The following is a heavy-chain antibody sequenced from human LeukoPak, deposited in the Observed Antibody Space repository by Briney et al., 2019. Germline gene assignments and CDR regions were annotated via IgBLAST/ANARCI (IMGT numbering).Heavy chain of an antibody. V-gene: IGHV1-69*04. Sequence: SVKVSCKASGGTFSSYAIRWVRQAPGQGLEWMGRIIPILCIANYAQEFQGRVTITADKSTSTAYMELSSLRSEDTAVYYCARDEYCSGGSCYPGNLNWFDPWGQGTLVTVSS. CDR2: IIPILCIA. CDR3: ARDEYCSGGSCYPGNLNWFDP. D-gene: IGHD2-15*01. CDR1: GGTFSSYA. J-gene: IGHJ5*02.